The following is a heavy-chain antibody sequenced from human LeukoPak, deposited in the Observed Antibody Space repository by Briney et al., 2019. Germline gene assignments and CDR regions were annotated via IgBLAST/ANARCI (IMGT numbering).Heavy chain of an antibody. CDR1: GFTFSRHH. V-gene: IGHV3-21*01. CDR3: ATIPTGGLVRAGVIDV. CDR2: ISATGTFI. D-gene: IGHD2-21*01. J-gene: IGHJ6*02. Sequence: GGSLRLSCSASGFTFSRHHMTWVRQAPGKGLEWVSSISATGTFIEDADSVKGRFTISRDNAKNSVYLQMDSLKDEDTAVYYCATIPTGGLVRAGVIDVWGQGTTVTVSS.